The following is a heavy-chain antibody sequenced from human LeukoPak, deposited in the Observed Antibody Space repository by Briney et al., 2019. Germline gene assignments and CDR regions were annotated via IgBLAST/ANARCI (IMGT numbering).Heavy chain of an antibody. CDR1: GFTFSDYY. CDR3: ARDLRYDILLWFDP. D-gene: IGHD3-9*01. Sequence: PGGSLRLSRAASGFTFSDYYMSWIRQAPGKGLEWVSYISSSGSTIYYADSVKGRFTISRDNAKNSLYLQMNSLRAEDTAVYYCARDLRYDILLWFDPWGQGTLVTVSS. CDR2: ISSSGSTI. J-gene: IGHJ5*02. V-gene: IGHV3-11*01.